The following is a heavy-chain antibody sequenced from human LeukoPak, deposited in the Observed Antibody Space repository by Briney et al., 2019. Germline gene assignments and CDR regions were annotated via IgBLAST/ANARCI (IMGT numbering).Heavy chain of an antibody. J-gene: IGHJ2*01. CDR3: AKNWGSFSWYFDL. D-gene: IGHD2/OR15-2a*01. CDR1: RLSFSTYW. V-gene: IGHV3-7*03. CDR2: IKQGGSEE. Sequence: GGSLRLSCTASRLSFSTYWMTWVRQAPGKGLEWVATIKQGGSEEKYVASVKGRFTISTDNAKNSLYLQMNSLRAEDTALYYCAKNWGSFSWYFDLWGRGTLVTVSS.